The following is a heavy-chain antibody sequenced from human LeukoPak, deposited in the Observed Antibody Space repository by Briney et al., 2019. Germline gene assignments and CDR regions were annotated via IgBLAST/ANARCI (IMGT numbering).Heavy chain of an antibody. CDR2: FYSGGRT. D-gene: IGHD3-10*01. V-gene: IGHV3-66*01. J-gene: IGHJ6*02. CDR3: ARNLIITGNYYYGMGV. CDR1: GFTVSSSY. Sequence: PGGSLRLSCAASGFTVSSSYMTWVRQAPGKGLAWVSVFYSGGRTYYADSVKGRFTISRDISKNTLYLQMNSLRAEDTAVYYCARNLIITGNYYYGMGVWGQGTTVTVSS.